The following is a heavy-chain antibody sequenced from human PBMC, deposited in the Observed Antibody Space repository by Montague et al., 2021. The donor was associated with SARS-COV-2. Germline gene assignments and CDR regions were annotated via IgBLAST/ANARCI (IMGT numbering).Heavy chain of an antibody. CDR2: INHSGSA. CDR1: GGSFSGYY. J-gene: IGHJ6*02. CDR3: ARVRYYGSGTSLGMDV. Sequence: SETLSLTCGVYGGSFSGYYWSWIRQPPGKGLEWIGEINHSGSANYNPSLKSRVTISVDTSKNQFSLKLSSVTAADTAVYYCARVRYYGSGTSLGMDVWGQGTTVTVSS. V-gene: IGHV4-34*01. D-gene: IGHD3-10*01.